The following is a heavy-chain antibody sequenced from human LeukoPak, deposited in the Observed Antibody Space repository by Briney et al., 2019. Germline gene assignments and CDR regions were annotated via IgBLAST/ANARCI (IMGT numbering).Heavy chain of an antibody. J-gene: IGHJ3*02. V-gene: IGHV4-59*01. CDR2: IYYSGST. CDR3: ASTTIRDMITFGGVLFDI. Sequence: SETLSLTCTVSGGSISSYYWSWIRQPPGKGLEWIGYIYYSGSTNYNPSLKSRVTISVDTSKNQFSLKLSSVTAADTAVYYCASTTIRDMITFGGVLFDIWGQGTMVTVSS. CDR1: GGSISSYY. D-gene: IGHD3-16*01.